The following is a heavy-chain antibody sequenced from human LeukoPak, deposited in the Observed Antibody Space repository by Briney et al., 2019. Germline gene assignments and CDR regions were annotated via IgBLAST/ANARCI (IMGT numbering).Heavy chain of an antibody. Sequence: SGGSLRLSCAASGFTFNNYAASWVPQAPGKGLEWVSAFVGGDTTYYADSVKGRFTISRDNSRNTLYLQMNTLRAEDTAVYYCAKQARYSNFWSGYLYYFDYWGQGTLVTVSS. V-gene: IGHV3-23*01. CDR3: AKQARYSNFWSGYLYYFDY. CDR2: FVGGDTT. D-gene: IGHD3-3*01. CDR1: GFTFNNYA. J-gene: IGHJ4*02.